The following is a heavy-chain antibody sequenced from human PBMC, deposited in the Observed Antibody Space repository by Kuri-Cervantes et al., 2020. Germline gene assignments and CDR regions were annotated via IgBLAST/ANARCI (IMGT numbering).Heavy chain of an antibody. CDR3: ARVEGIAATPGH. CDR2: INPNSGGT. V-gene: IGHV1-2*02. D-gene: IGHD6-25*01. Sequence: GGSLRLSCKASGYTFTGYYMHWVRQAPGQGLEWMGWINPNSGGTNYAQKFQGRVTMTRDTSISTAYMELSRLRSDDTAVYYCARVEGIAATPGHWGQGTLVTVSS. J-gene: IGHJ4*02. CDR1: GYTFTGYY.